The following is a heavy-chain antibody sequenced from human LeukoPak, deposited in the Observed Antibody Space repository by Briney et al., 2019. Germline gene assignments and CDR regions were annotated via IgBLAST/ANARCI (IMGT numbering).Heavy chain of an antibody. V-gene: IGHV3-23*01. CDR2: ISGSGRST. D-gene: IGHD3-10*01. CDR3: AKDRSPFGETPGDYFDY. CDR1: GFTFSSYA. Sequence: PGGSLRLSCAASGFTFSSYAMSRVRQAPGKGLEWVSAISGSGRSTYYADSVKGRFTISRDNSKKTLYVQMNSLRAEDTAVYYCAKDRSPFGETPGDYFDYWGQGTLVTVSS. J-gene: IGHJ4*02.